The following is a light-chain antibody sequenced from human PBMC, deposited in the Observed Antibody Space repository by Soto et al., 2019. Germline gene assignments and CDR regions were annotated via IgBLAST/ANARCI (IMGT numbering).Light chain of an antibody. V-gene: IGKV3-11*01. CDR1: QSVSRY. Sequence: DIVLTQSPAPLSLSPGERATLSCRASQSVSRYLAWYHQRPGQAPRLLIYDASNRATGVPARFSGTGSGTDCTLTISSLEPEDFAVYYCQQRTNWPLTLGGGTKVDI. J-gene: IGKJ4*01. CDR3: QQRTNWPLT. CDR2: DAS.